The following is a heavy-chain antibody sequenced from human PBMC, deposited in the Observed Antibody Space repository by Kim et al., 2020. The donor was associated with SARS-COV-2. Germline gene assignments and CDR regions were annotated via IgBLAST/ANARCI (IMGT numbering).Heavy chain of an antibody. Sequence: GESLKISCKGSGYSFTSYWITWVRQMPGKGLEWMGRIDPSDSYINYSPSFQGHVTISADKSISTAFLQWSSLKASDTAMYYCARHEAPEIWGQPYDSSAYSNIDYWGQGTLVTVSS. CDR2: IDPSDSYI. D-gene: IGHD3-22*01. V-gene: IGHV5-10-1*01. CDR3: ARHEAPEIWGQPYDSSAYSNIDY. CDR1: GYSFTSYW. J-gene: IGHJ4*02.